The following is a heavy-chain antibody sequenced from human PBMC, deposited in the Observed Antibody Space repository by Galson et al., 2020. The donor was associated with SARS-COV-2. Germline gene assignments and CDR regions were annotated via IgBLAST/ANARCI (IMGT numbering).Heavy chain of an antibody. CDR2: ISSSSTYI. J-gene: IGHJ6*02. CDR1: GFTFHAYT. V-gene: IGHV3-21*01. CDR3: AGDASWAMFARAA. D-gene: IGHD3-10*02. Sequence: ESLRLSCAASGFTFHAYTLNWVRQAPGTGLEWVSSISSSSTYIYYADSVKGRFSITGDNARNSLYLEMHSVRVEDTGVYYGAGDASWAMFARAAWGQGTTGAVSS.